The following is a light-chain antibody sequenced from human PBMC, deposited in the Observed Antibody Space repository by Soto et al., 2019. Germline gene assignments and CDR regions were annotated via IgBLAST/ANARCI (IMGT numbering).Light chain of an antibody. Sequence: QSALTQPASVSGSPGQSITISCTGTSSDVGIYNLVSWYQHHPGKAPKLMIYEGNKRPSGVSNRFSGSKSGNTASLTISGLQAEDEADYYCCSYAYTSTVEFGGGTKLTVL. J-gene: IGLJ2*01. CDR1: SSDVGIYNL. CDR3: CSYAYTSTVE. V-gene: IGLV2-23*01. CDR2: EGN.